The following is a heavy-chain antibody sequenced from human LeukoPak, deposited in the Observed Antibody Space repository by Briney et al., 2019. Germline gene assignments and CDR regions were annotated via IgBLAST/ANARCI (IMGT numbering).Heavy chain of an antibody. V-gene: IGHV1-46*01. CDR2: INPSGTST. D-gene: IGHD2-15*01. Sequence: ASVKVSYKASGHNFINFYVHWVRQAPGQGLEWLGTINPSGTSTTYAQNFQGRVTMTRDTSTSTVYMDLNSLRSEDTAVYFCARQGINRDFDYWGQGTLVTVSS. J-gene: IGHJ4*02. CDR3: ARQGINRDFDY. CDR1: GHNFINFY.